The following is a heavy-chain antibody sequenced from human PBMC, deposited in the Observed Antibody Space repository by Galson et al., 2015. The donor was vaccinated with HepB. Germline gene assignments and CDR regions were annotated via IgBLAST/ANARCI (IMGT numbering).Heavy chain of an antibody. J-gene: IGHJ6*03. Sequence: SVKVSCKASGYTFTGYYMHWVRQAPGQGLEWMGWINPNSGGTNYAQKFQGRVTMTRDTSISTAYMELSRLRSDDTAVYYCARDPNIVVVPAASMDVWGKGTTVTVSS. CDR2: INPNSGGT. CDR1: GYTFTGYY. D-gene: IGHD2-2*01. V-gene: IGHV1-2*02. CDR3: ARDPNIVVVPAASMDV.